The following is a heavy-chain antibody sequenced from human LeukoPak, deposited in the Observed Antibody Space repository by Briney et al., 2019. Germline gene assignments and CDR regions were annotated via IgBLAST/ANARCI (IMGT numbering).Heavy chain of an antibody. CDR2: IYYSGST. CDR3: ASRYSYGYWFDP. CDR1: GGSISSGGYY. J-gene: IGHJ5*02. D-gene: IGHD5-18*01. Sequence: SQTLPLTCTVSGGSISSGGYYWSWIRQHPGKGLEWIGYIYYSGSTYYNPSLKSRVTISVDTSKNQFSLKLSSVTAADTAVYYCASRYSYGYWFDPWGQGTLVTVSS. V-gene: IGHV4-31*03.